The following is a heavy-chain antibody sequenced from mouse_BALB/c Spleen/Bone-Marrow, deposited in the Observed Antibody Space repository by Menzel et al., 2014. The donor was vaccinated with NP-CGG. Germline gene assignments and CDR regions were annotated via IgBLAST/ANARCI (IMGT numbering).Heavy chain of an antibody. V-gene: IGHV5-17*02. D-gene: IGHD4-1*01. CDR3: ARSWEYFDV. CDR2: ISSGSSTI. CDR1: GFTFSSFG. J-gene: IGHJ1*01. Sequence: EVMLVESGGGLVQPGGSRKLSCAASGFTFSSFGMHWVRQAPGKGLEWVAYISSGSSTIYYADTVKGRFTISRDNPKNTLFLQMTSLRSEDTAMYYCARSWEYFDVWGAGTTVTVSS.